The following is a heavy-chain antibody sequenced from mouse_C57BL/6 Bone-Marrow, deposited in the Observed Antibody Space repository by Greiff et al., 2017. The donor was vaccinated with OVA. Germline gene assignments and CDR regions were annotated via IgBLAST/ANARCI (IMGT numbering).Heavy chain of an antibody. CDR3: ARYVTTVVAHFDY. CDR1: GYTFTNYW. CDR2: IYPGGGYT. V-gene: IGHV1-63*01. D-gene: IGHD1-1*01. J-gene: IGHJ2*01. Sequence: QVQLQQSGAELVRPGTSVKMSCKASGYTFTNYWIGWAKQRPGHGLEWIGDIYPGGGYTNYNEKFKGKATLTADKSSSTAYMQFSSLTSEDSAIYYCARYVTTVVAHFDYWGQGTTLTVSS.